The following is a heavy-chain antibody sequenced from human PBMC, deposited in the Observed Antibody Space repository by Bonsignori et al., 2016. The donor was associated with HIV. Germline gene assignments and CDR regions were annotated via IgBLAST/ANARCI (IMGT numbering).Heavy chain of an antibody. J-gene: IGHJ6*03. D-gene: IGHD3-3*01. CDR3: ARVLRDFGVVIPYYYYYYMDV. V-gene: IGHV4-59*01. CDR1: GGSISSYY. CDR2: IYYSGST. Sequence: GSLRLSCTVSGGSISSYYWSWIRQPPGKGLEWIGYIYYSGSTNYNPSLKSRVTISVDTSKNQFSLKLSSVTAADTAVYYCARVLRDFGVVIPYYYYYYMDVWGKGTTVTVSS.